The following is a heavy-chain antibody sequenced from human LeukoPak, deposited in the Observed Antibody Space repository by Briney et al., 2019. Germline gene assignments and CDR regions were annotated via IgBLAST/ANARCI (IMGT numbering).Heavy chain of an antibody. V-gene: IGHV4-4*07. CDR3: ARGYYGSGSYYTAVDY. CDR1: GGSISGYF. Sequence: SETLSLTCNVSGGSISGYFWNWIRQPAGKGLEWIGRIYSSGGTNYNPSLKSRVTMSVDTSKNQFSLNLSSVTAADTAVYYCARGYYGSGSYYTAVDYWGQGTLVTVSS. CDR2: IYSSGGT. D-gene: IGHD3-10*01. J-gene: IGHJ4*02.